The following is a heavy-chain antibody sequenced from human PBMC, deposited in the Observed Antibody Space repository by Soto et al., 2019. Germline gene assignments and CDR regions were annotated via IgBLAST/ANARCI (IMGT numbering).Heavy chain of an antibody. CDR1: GFTFSSYG. J-gene: IGHJ6*02. CDR2: ISYDGSNK. D-gene: IGHD1-26*01. Sequence: QVQLVESGGGVVQPGRSLRLSCAASGFTFSSYGMHWVRQAPGKGLEWVAVISYDGSNKYYADSVKGRFTISRDNSKNTLYLQMNSLRAVDTAVYYCAKTGGSYYYYYGMDVWGQGTTVTVSS. CDR3: AKTGGSYYYYYGMDV. V-gene: IGHV3-30*18.